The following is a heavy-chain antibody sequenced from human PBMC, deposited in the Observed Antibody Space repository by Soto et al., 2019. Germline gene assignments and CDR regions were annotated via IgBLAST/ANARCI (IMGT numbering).Heavy chain of an antibody. CDR3: ARKAESYGFDI. J-gene: IGHJ3*02. V-gene: IGHV1-69*01. CDR2: FIPIFDAA. Sequence: QVQLVQSGAEVKKPGSSGKVSCKASGDTFTNYAINWVRQAPGQGLEWMGGFIPIFDAANYAQNFRGRVTITADESTSTAYMELSGLRSEDTAMYYCARKAESYGFDIWGQGTLVTVSS. D-gene: IGHD3-10*01. CDR1: GDTFTNYA.